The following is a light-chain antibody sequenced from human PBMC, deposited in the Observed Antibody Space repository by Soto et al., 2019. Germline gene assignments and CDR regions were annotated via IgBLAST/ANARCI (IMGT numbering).Light chain of an antibody. Sequence: EIVTTQSPATLSVSPGERATLSCRTGQSVSSGLAWYKQKPGQAPRLLIYGASTRATGIPARFSGSGSGTECTLPISRLQSEESAVYYCQQDNNWPWTFGQGTKAEIK. CDR1: QSVSSG. CDR2: GAS. J-gene: IGKJ1*01. V-gene: IGKV3-15*01. CDR3: QQDNNWPWT.